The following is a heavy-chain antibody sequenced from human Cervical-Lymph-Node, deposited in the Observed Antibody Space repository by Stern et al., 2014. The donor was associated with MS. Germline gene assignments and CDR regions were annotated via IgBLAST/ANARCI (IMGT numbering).Heavy chain of an antibody. CDR2: IIPIFGTA. D-gene: IGHD3-22*01. Sequence: QVQLVQSGAEVKKPGSSVKVSCKASGGTFSSYAISWVRQAPGQGLEWMGGIIPIFGTANYAQKFQGRVTITADASTSTAYMELSSLRSEDMAVYYCARGSIPYYYDSSGYYHHLRYWGQGTLVTVSS. V-gene: IGHV1-69*01. CDR1: GGTFSSYA. J-gene: IGHJ4*02. CDR3: ARGSIPYYYDSSGYYHHLRY.